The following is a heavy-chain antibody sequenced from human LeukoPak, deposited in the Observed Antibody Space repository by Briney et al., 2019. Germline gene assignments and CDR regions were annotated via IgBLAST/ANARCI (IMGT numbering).Heavy chain of an antibody. D-gene: IGHD5-24*01. V-gene: IGHV1-69*05. Sequence: SVKVSCKASGGTFSSYAISWVRQAPGQGLEWMGGIIPIFGTANYAQKFQGRVTITTDESTSTAYMEPSSLRSEDTAVYYCAIRSVEMATIPDYWGQGTLVTVSS. J-gene: IGHJ4*02. CDR3: AIRSVEMATIPDY. CDR2: IIPIFGTA. CDR1: GGTFSSYA.